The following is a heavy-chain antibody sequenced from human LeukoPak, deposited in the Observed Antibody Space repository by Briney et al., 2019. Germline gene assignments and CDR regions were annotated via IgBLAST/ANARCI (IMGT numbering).Heavy chain of an antibody. CDR3: ATGGRDLIGCAVTTCS. J-gene: IGHJ5*02. D-gene: IGHD4-17*01. CDR1: GNTVTSYY. V-gene: IGHV1-46*01. CDR2: INPSGGST. Sequence: ASVKVSCKASGNTVTSYYLHWVRQAPGQGLEWVGRINPSGGSTTYAQKFQGRITMTADTSMSTVYMDLRSLTSEDTAVYFCATGGRDLIGCAVTTCSWGQGTLVTVS.